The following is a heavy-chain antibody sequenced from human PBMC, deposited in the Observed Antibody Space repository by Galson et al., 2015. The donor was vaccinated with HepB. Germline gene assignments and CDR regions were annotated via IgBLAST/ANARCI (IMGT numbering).Heavy chain of an antibody. D-gene: IGHD3-9*01. Sequence: SLRLSCAGSGFRFHYFALHWVRQAPGKGLEFVSGISHNGGATKFADSVRDRFTISRDKSKNTMYLQMNSLRTEDTAVYYCVKECILTGYSVGCFHFWGRGTMVTVSS. CDR3: VKECILTGYSVGCFHF. CDR2: ISHNGGAT. J-gene: IGHJ3*01. V-gene: IGHV3-64D*06. CDR1: GFRFHYFA.